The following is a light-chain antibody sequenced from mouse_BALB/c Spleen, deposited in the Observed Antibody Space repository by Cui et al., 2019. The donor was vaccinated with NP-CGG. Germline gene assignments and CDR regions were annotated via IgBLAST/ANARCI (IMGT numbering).Light chain of an antibody. J-gene: IGLJ1*01. CDR1: TGAVTTYNY. V-gene: IGLV1*01. CDR3: ALWYSNHWV. Sequence: QAVVTQESAPTTSPGETVTLTCRSSTGAVTTYNYANWVQEKPDHLFTGLIGGTNNRAPGVPARFSGSLIGGKAALTITGAQTEDEAIYFCALWYSNHWVFGGGTKLTVL. CDR2: GTN.